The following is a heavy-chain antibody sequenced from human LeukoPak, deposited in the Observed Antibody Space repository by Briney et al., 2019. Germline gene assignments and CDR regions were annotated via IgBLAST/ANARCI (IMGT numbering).Heavy chain of an antibody. Sequence: SETLSLTCTVSGGSISSGSYYWGWIRQPPGKGLEWIGSIYYSGSTYYNPSLKSRVTISVDTSKNQFSLKLSSVTAADTAVYYCARLSAAGNFDYWGQGTLVTVSS. V-gene: IGHV4-39*01. CDR2: IYYSGST. CDR1: GGSISSGSYY. J-gene: IGHJ4*02. D-gene: IGHD6-13*01. CDR3: ARLSAAGNFDY.